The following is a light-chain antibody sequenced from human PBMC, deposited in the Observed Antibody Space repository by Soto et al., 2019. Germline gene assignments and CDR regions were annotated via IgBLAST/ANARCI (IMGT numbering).Light chain of an antibody. J-gene: IGKJ2*01. CDR1: QGISSA. CDR2: DAS. V-gene: IGKV1-13*02. CDR3: QQFTSYPRT. Sequence: AIQLTQSPSSLSASVGDRVTITCRASQGISSALAWYQQKPGKAPKLLIYDASSLETGVPSRFSGSGSGTDFTLTISSLQPEDFAAYCCQQFTSYPRTFGQGTKLEIK.